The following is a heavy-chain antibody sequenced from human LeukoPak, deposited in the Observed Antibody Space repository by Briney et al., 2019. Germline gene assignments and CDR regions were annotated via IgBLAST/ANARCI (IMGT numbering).Heavy chain of an antibody. CDR2: IKEDGGET. V-gene: IGHV3-7*01. CDR1: GFSFSNHW. Sequence: AGGSLRLSCEASGFSFSNHWMSWVRLAPGKGPEWVANIKEDGGETYYTDSVRGRFTISRDNAKNSLYLQMNSLTAEDTAIYYCARALYDFWSGDPGLDYWGQGTLVTVSS. J-gene: IGHJ4*02. D-gene: IGHD3-3*01. CDR3: ARALYDFWSGDPGLDY.